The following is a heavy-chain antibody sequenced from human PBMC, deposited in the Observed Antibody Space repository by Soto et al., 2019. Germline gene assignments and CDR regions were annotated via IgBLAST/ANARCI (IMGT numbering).Heavy chain of an antibody. CDR3: ARVVPGAEAWFGP. J-gene: IGHJ5*02. CDR2: ISLYSDGT. Sequence: QVQLVQSGGEVKRPGASVKVSCTTSGYTFSNYGITWMRQAPGQPLEWLGWISLYSDGTNYAQKFQVRVSMTTDTSTTTAYMELRSLRSDDTAVYCCARVVPGAEAWFGPWGQGTLVTVSS. D-gene: IGHD2-2*01. CDR1: GYTFSNYG. V-gene: IGHV1-18*01.